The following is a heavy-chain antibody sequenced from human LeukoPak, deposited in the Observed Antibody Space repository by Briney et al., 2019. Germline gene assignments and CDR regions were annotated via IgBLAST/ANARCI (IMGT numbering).Heavy chain of an antibody. D-gene: IGHD1-26*01. CDR1: GFTFEDFA. J-gene: IGHJ3*02. CDR3: AKGSSGTYSAAFDI. V-gene: IGHV3-9*03. CDR2: LNWNSRNI. Sequence: TGRSLRLSCVGSGFTFEDFAMHWVRQVPGRGREWVSGLNWNSRNIGYADSVKGRFTVSRDNTKNSLYREMNSLRLEDMATYFCAKGSSGTYSAAFDIWGQGTVVSVSS.